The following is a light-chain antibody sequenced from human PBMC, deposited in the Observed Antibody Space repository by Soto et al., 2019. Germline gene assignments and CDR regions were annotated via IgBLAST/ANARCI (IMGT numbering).Light chain of an antibody. J-gene: IGKJ2*01. CDR1: QSVGSN. CDR3: QQHSSSAYT. CDR2: GAS. Sequence: EIVMTQSPATLSVSPGERASLSCRASQSVGSNLAWYQQTAGQAPRLHSYGASTRATAIPARFSGSGSGEDCPLAIGSLPSEDLAVYSCQQHSSSAYTFGQGTKLEIK. V-gene: IGKV3-15*01.